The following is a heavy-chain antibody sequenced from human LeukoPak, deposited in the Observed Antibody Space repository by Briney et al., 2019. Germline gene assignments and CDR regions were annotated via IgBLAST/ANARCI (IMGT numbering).Heavy chain of an antibody. Sequence: GESLKTSCKGSGYSINNYWIGWVRQMPGKGLEWMGIIYPADSDIRYSPSFQGQVTNSADKSISTAYLQWSSLKASDTAMYYCARQEYCSGGSCYTWFDPWGQGTLVTVSS. V-gene: IGHV5-51*01. J-gene: IGHJ5*02. CDR3: ARQEYCSGGSCYTWFDP. D-gene: IGHD2-15*01. CDR1: GYSINNYW. CDR2: IYPADSDI.